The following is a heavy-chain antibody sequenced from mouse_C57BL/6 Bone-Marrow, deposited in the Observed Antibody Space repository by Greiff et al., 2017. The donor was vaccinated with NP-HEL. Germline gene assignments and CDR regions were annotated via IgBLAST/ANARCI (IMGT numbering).Heavy chain of an antibody. D-gene: IGHD1-1*01. CDR3: TRKGVYYGSSYGGYFDV. CDR2: IYPGNSDT. J-gene: IGHJ1*03. Sequence: VQLQQSGTVLARPGASVKMSCKTSGYTFTSYWMHWVKQRPGQGLEWIGAIYPGNSDTSYNQKFKGKAKLTAVTSASTAYMELSSLTNEDSAVYYCTRKGVYYGSSYGGYFDVWGTGTTVTVSS. V-gene: IGHV1-5*01. CDR1: GYTFTSYW.